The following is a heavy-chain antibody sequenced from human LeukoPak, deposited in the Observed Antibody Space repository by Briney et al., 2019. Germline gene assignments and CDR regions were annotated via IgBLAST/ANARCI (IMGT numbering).Heavy chain of an antibody. J-gene: IGHJ4*02. Sequence: SETLSLTCAVYGGSCSGYYWSWIRHPPGKGLEWIGEINHSGSTNYNPSLKSRVTISVDTSKNQFSLKLSSVTAADTAVYYCARGTTDSDGLRNFDYWGQGTLVTVSS. CDR1: GGSCSGYY. D-gene: IGHD1-1*01. CDR3: ARGTTDSDGLRNFDY. CDR2: INHSGST. V-gene: IGHV4-34*01.